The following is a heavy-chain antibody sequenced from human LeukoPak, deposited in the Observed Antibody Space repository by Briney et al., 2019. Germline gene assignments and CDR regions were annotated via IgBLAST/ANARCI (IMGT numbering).Heavy chain of an antibody. CDR3: ARGRGLALGYFLH. D-gene: IGHD3-10*01. CDR2: INHSGST. Sequence: PSETLSLTCAVYGGSFSGYYWSWIRQPPGKGLEWIGEINHSGSTNYNPSLKSRVTISVDTSKNQFSLKLSSVTAADTAVYYCARGRGLALGYFLHWGQGTLVTVSS. V-gene: IGHV4-34*01. CDR1: GGSFSGYY. J-gene: IGHJ1*01.